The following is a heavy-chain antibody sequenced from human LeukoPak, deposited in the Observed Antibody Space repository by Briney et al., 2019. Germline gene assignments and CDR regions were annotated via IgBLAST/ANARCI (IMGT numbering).Heavy chain of an antibody. D-gene: IGHD5-12*01. J-gene: IGHJ4*02. CDR2: IIPIFGTA. Sequence: ASVKVSCKASGGTFSSYAISWVRQAPGQGLEWMGGIIPIFGTANYAQKFQGRVTITTDESTSTAYMELSSLRSEDTAVYYCARVARGYSGYEAYYFDYWGKGTLVTVSS. CDR3: ARVARGYSGYEAYYFDY. CDR1: GGTFSSYA. V-gene: IGHV1-69*05.